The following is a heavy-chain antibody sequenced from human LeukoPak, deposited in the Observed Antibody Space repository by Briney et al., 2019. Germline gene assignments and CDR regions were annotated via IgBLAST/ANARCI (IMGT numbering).Heavy chain of an antibody. Sequence: GASVKVSCKASGYTFASYAMNWVRQAPGQGLEWMGWINTNTGNPTYAQGFTGRFVFSLDTSVSTAYLQIRSLKAEDTAVYYCARGVGIAARPGYFDYWGQGTLVTVSS. J-gene: IGHJ4*02. D-gene: IGHD6-6*01. CDR2: INTNTGNP. V-gene: IGHV7-4-1*02. CDR1: GYTFASYA. CDR3: ARGVGIAARPGYFDY.